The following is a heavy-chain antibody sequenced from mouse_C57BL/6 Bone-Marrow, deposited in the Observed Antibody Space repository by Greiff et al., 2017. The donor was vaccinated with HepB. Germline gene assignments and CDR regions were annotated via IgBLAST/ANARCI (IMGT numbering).Heavy chain of an antibody. CDR3: ARGILRSRSLFAY. J-gene: IGHJ3*01. D-gene: IGHD1-1*01. V-gene: IGHV1-55*01. Sequence: QVQLQQPGAELVKPGASVKMSCKASGYTFTSYWITWVKQRPGQGLEWIGDIYPGSGSTNYNEKFKSKATLTVDTSSSTAYMQLSSLTSEDSAVYYCARGILRSRSLFAYWGQGTLVTVSA. CDR2: IYPGSGST. CDR1: GYTFTSYW.